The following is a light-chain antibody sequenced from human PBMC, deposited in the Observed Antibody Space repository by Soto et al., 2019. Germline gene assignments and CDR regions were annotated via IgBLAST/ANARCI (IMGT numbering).Light chain of an antibody. CDR1: SGDVGGYNY. Sequence: LTQPASVSGSPGQSITISCTGTSGDVGGYNYVSWYQQHPGKAPKLMIYDVSNRPSGVSNRFSGSKSGNTASLTISGLQAEDEADYYCSSYTSSSTYVFGTGTKVTVL. J-gene: IGLJ1*01. V-gene: IGLV2-14*01. CDR2: DVS. CDR3: SSYTSSSTYV.